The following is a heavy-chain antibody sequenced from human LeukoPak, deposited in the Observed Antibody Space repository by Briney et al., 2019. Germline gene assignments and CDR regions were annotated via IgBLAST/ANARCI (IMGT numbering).Heavy chain of an antibody. CDR2: IYYSGST. D-gene: IGHD5-18*01. CDR1: GGSISSYY. V-gene: IGHV4-59*01. CDR3: ARDLGYSYVH. Sequence: KPSETLSLTCTVSGGSISSYYWSWIRQPPGKGLEWIGYIYYSGSTNYNPSLKSRVTISVDTSKNQFSLKLSSVTAADTAVYYCARDLGYSYVHWGQGTLVTVSS. J-gene: IGHJ4*02.